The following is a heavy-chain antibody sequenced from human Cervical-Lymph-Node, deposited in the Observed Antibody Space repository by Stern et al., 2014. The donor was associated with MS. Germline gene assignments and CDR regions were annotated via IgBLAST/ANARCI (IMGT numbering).Heavy chain of an antibody. D-gene: IGHD6-19*01. CDR3: AKVYGSGPFDY. CDR2: ISGRYGST. J-gene: IGHJ4*02. CDR1: GFTFSSYA. Sequence: EVQLVESGGTLVQPGGSLRLSCAASGFTFSSYAMSWVRQAPGKGLEWVSVISGRYGSTFYADSVKGRFTISRDNSKNTLFLQMNSLRAEDTAVYYCAKVYGSGPFDYWGQGTLVTVSS. V-gene: IGHV3-23*04.